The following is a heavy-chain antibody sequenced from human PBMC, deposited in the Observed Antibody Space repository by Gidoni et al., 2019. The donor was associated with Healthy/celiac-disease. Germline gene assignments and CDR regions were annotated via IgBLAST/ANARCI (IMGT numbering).Heavy chain of an antibody. Sequence: QLQLQESGPGLVKPSETLSLTRTVPGGSISSLSYYWGWIRPPPGQGLGWIGSIYYSRSTYYNTSLKSRVTISVDTSKNQFSLKLSSVTAADTAVYYCARPKSTCSGGSCYGYYFDYWGQGTLVTVSS. V-gene: IGHV4-39*01. D-gene: IGHD2-15*01. CDR3: ARPKSTCSGGSCYGYYFDY. J-gene: IGHJ4*02. CDR2: IYYSRST. CDR1: GGSISSLSYY.